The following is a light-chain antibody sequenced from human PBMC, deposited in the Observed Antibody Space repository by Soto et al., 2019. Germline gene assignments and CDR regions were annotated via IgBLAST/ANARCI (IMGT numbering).Light chain of an antibody. CDR2: GSS. CDR1: PSVSGN. CDR3: QQYNNWLIN. J-gene: IGKJ5*01. Sequence: EIVMTQSPATLSVSPGERATLSCRASPSVSGNLAWYQQKPGQAPRLLIYGSSTSATGIPARFSGSGSGTEFTLAISSLQSEDFAVYDCQQYNNWLINFGQGTRLEI. V-gene: IGKV3-15*01.